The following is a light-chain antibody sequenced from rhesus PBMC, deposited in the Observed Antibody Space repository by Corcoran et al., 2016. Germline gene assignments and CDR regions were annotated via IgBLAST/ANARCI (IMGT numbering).Light chain of an antibody. Sequence: SYALTQPPSVSAASGQTGRITCGGDKIGSKKVHGCQQKPAQAPVLVIYADSDWPSGIPERFSGSNSGNTATLTISRIEARDEADYYCQVWDRSSKHYIFGAGTRLTVI. V-gene: IGLV3-25*02. CDR3: QVWDRSSKHYI. CDR2: ADS. J-gene: IGLJ1*01. CDR1: KIGSKK.